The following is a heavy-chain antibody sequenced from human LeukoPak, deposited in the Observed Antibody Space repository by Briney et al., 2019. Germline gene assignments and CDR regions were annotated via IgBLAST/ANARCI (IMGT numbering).Heavy chain of an antibody. CDR1: GFTFSSYS. J-gene: IGHJ4*02. CDR2: ISSSSSYI. D-gene: IGHD5-12*01. Sequence: PEGSLRLSCAASGFTFSSYSMNWVRQAPGKGLEWVSSISSSSSYIYYADSVKGRFTISRDNAKNSLYLQMNSLRAEDTAVYYCARVSGGGSGGYELDYWGQGTLVTVSS. CDR3: ARVSGGGSGGYELDY. V-gene: IGHV3-21*01.